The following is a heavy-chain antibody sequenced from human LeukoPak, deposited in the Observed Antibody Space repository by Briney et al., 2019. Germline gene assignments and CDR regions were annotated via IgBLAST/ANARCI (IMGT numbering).Heavy chain of an antibody. J-gene: IGHJ4*02. D-gene: IGHD3-22*01. Sequence: PSETLSLTCTVSGGSISSYYWSWIRQPAGKGLEWIGRIYTSGSTNYNPSLKSRVTISVDTSKNQFSLKLSSVTAADTAVYYCATRATYYYDSSGYSFDYWGQGTLVTVSS. V-gene: IGHV4-4*07. CDR1: GGSISSYY. CDR3: ATRATYYYDSSGYSFDY. CDR2: IYTSGST.